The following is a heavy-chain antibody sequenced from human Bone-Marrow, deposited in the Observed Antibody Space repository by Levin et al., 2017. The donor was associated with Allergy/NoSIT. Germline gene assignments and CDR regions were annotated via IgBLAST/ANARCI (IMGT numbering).Heavy chain of an antibody. D-gene: IGHD3/OR15-3a*01. CDR2: ISGSGGST. J-gene: IGHJ5*02. CDR3: ANQVGLGWFDP. CDR1: GFTFSSYA. Sequence: PGESLKISCAASGFTFSSYAMSWVRQAPGKGLEWVSAISGSGGSTYYADSVKGRFTISRDNSKNTLYLQMNSLRAEDTAVYYCANQVGLGWFDPWGQGTLVTVSS. V-gene: IGHV3-23*01.